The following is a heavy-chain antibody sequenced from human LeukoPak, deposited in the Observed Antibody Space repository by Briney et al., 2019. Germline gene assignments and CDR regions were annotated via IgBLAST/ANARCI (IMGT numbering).Heavy chain of an antibody. V-gene: IGHV1-18*01. Sequence: ASVKVSCKASGYTFTSYSISWVRQAPGQGLEWMGWTSAYNGNTNYAQKPQGRVTMTTDTSTSTAYMELRSLRSDDTAVYYCARGMGITIFGVVIIQAFDYWGQGTLVTVSS. D-gene: IGHD3-3*01. CDR1: GYTFTSYS. J-gene: IGHJ4*02. CDR2: TSAYNGNT. CDR3: ARGMGITIFGVVIIQAFDY.